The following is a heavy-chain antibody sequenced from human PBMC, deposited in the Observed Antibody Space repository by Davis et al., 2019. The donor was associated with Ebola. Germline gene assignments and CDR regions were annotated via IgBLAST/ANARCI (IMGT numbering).Heavy chain of an antibody. CDR2: ISSSSSYI. CDR3: ARDCHSAFDI. CDR1: GFTFSSYS. J-gene: IGHJ3*02. V-gene: IGHV3-21*01. Sequence: GESLKISCAASGFTFSSYSMNWVRQAPGKGLEWVSSISSSSSYIYYADPVKGRFTISRDNAKNSLYLQMNSLRAEDTAVYYCARDCHSAFDIWGQGTMVTVSS.